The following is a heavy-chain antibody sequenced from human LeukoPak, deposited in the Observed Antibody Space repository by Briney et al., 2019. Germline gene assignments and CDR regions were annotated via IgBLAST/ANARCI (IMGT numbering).Heavy chain of an antibody. CDR3: ARGHLWSGYYVGMGYSDY. Sequence: SVKVSCKASGGTFSSYAISWVRQAPGQGLEWMGGIIPIFGTANYAQKFQGRVTITADESTSTAYMELSSLRSEDTAVYYCARGHLWSGYYVGMGYSDYWGQGTLVTVSS. D-gene: IGHD3-3*02. V-gene: IGHV1-69*01. CDR1: GGTFSSYA. CDR2: IIPIFGTA. J-gene: IGHJ4*02.